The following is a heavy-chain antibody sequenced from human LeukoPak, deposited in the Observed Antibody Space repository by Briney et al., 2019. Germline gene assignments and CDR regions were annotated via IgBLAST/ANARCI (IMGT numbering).Heavy chain of an antibody. CDR1: GGSISSGDYY. D-gene: IGHD3-22*01. J-gene: IGHJ4*02. V-gene: IGHV4-30-4*01. CDR3: ARATYYYDSSGSQIPAFDY. Sequence: SETLSLTCTVSGGSISSGDYYWSWIRQPPGKGLEWIGYMYYSGSTYYNPSLKSRVTISVDTSKNQFSLKLSSVTAADTAVYYCARATYYYDSSGSQIPAFDYWSQGTLVTVSS. CDR2: MYYSGST.